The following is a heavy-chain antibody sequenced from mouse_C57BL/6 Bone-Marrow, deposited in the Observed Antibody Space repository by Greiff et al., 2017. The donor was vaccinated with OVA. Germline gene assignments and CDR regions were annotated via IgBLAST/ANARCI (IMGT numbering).Heavy chain of an antibody. Sequence: QVQLQESGAELARPGASVKLSCKASGYTFTSYGIRWVKQRTGQGLEWIGEIYPRSGNTYYNEKFKGKATLTADKSSSTAYMELRSLTSEDSAVYFCAREDYYGSSYEDYYAMDYWGQGTSVTVSS. CDR3: AREDYYGSSYEDYYAMDY. V-gene: IGHV1-81*01. CDR2: IYPRSGNT. J-gene: IGHJ4*01. CDR1: GYTFTSYG. D-gene: IGHD1-1*01.